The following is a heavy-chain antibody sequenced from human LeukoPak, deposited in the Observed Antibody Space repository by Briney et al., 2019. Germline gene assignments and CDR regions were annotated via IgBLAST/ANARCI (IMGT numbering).Heavy chain of an antibody. D-gene: IGHD3-22*01. CDR1: GYTFTGYY. Sequence: GASVKVSCKASGYTFTGYYMHWVRQAPGQGLEWMGWINPNSGGTNHAQKFQGRVTMTRDTSISTAYMELSRLRSDDTAVYYCATVTGGYDLSGAFDYWGQGTLVTVSS. V-gene: IGHV1-2*02. CDR3: ATVTGGYDLSGAFDY. J-gene: IGHJ4*02. CDR2: INPNSGGT.